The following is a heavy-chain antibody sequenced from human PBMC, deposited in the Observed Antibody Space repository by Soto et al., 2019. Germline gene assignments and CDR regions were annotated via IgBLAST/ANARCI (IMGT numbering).Heavy chain of an antibody. J-gene: IGHJ4*02. V-gene: IGHV5-10-1*01. CDR2: IDPSDSYT. D-gene: IGHD5-18*01. CDR3: ARGGGYIYGYDY. Sequence: ESLKISCKGSGYSFTSYWIAWVRQMPGKGLEWMGRIDPSDSYTNYSPSFQGHVTISADKSISTAYLQWSSLKASDTAMYYCARGGGYIYGYDYWGQGTLVTVSS. CDR1: GYSFTSYW.